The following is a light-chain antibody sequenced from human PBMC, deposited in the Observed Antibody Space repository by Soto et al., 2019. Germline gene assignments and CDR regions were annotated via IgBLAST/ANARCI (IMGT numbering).Light chain of an antibody. CDR2: DVS. CDR3: CSYAGTYSYV. J-gene: IGLJ1*01. V-gene: IGLV2-11*01. Sequence: QSALTKPRSVSGSPGQSVTISCTGTSSDVNDYKFVSWYQQHPGKAPKLMIFDVSERPSGVPDRFSASKSGNTASLSISGLQAEDEADYYCCSYAGTYSYVFGSGTKLTVL. CDR1: SSDVNDYKF.